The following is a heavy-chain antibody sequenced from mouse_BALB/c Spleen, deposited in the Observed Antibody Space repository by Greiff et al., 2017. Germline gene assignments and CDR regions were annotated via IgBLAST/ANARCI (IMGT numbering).Heavy chain of an antibody. CDR2: ISNGGGST. Sequence: EVQLVESGGGLVQPGGSLKLSCAASGFTFSSYTMSWVRQTPEKRLEWVAYISNGGGSTYYPDTVKGRFTISRDNAKNTLYLQMSSLKSEDTAMYYCASYGNYFDYWGQGTTLTVSS. CDR1: GFTFSSYT. D-gene: IGHD2-1*01. V-gene: IGHV5-12-2*01. CDR3: ASYGNYFDY. J-gene: IGHJ2*01.